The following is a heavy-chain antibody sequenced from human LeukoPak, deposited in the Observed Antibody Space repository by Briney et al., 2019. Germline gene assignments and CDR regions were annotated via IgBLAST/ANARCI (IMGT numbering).Heavy chain of an antibody. J-gene: IGHJ6*02. CDR2: IYPGDSDT. CDR3: AATSVDTAMGRYYYYYGMDV. V-gene: IGHV5-51*01. D-gene: IGHD5-18*01. Sequence: GESLQISCKGSGSRFTSYWIGWVRQLPGKGLGWMGIIYPGDSDTRYSPSFQGQVTISADKSISSAYLQWSSLKASDTAMYYCAATSVDTAMGRYYYYYGMDVWGQGTTVTVSS. CDR1: GSRFTSYW.